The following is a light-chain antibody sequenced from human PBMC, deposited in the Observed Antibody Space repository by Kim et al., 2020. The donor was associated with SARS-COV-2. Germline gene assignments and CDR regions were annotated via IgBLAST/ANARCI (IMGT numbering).Light chain of an antibody. Sequence: EIVLTQSPATLSLSPGERATLSCRASQSVGTSLVWYLQKVGQAPRLLIYDASKRATDIPAKFSGSGSGTDFTLTISSLESEDFAVYYCQQRSDWPLTFGGGTKVDIK. V-gene: IGKV3-11*01. J-gene: IGKJ4*01. CDR2: DAS. CDR3: QQRSDWPLT. CDR1: QSVGTS.